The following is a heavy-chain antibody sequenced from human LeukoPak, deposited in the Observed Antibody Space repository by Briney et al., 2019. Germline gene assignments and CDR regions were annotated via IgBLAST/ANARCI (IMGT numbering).Heavy chain of an antibody. CDR3: AKTMGAIDHDY. Sequence: SETLSLTCAVYGGSFSGYYWSRIRQPPGKGLEWIGEINHSGSTNYNPSLKSRVTISVDTSKNQFSLKLSSVTAADTAVYYCAKTMGAIDHDYWGQGTLVTVSS. D-gene: IGHD1-26*01. CDR2: INHSGST. CDR1: GGSFSGYY. J-gene: IGHJ4*02. V-gene: IGHV4-34*01.